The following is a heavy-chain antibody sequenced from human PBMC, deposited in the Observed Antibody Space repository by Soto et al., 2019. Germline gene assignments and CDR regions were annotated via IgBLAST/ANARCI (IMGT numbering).Heavy chain of an antibody. CDR2: IYPGDSDT. J-gene: IGHJ3*02. Sequence: GEFLKISCKGSGYSFTSYWIGWVRQMPGKGLEWMGIIYPGDSDTRYSPSFQGQVTISADKSISTAYLQWSSLKASDTAMYYCARGGGVGATGDHAFDIWGQGTMVTVSS. CDR3: ARGGGVGATGDHAFDI. D-gene: IGHD1-26*01. V-gene: IGHV5-51*01. CDR1: GYSFTSYW.